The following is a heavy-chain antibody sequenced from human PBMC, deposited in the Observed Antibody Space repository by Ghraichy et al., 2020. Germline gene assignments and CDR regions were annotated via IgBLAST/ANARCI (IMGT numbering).Heavy chain of an antibody. D-gene: IGHD6-13*01. CDR1: GGSFSGYY. CDR2: INHSGST. Sequence: SETLSLTCAVYGGSFSGYYWSWIRQPPGKGLEWIGEINHSGSTNYNPSLKSRVTISVDTSKNQFSLKLSSVTAADTAVYYCARGGQQLAPGFYYYYGMDVWGQGTTVTVSS. CDR3: ARGGQQLAPGFYYYYGMDV. V-gene: IGHV4-34*01. J-gene: IGHJ6*02.